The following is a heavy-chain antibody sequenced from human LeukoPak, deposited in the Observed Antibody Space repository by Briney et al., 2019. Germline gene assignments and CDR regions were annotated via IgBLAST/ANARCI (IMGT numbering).Heavy chain of an antibody. V-gene: IGHV1-2*02. CDR1: GYTFTGYY. J-gene: IGHJ4*02. CDR3: ARYKLGYCSGGSCSRFGYFDY. Sequence: ASVKVSCKASGYTFTGYYMHWVRQAPGQGLEWMGWINPNSGGTNYARKFQGRVTMTRDTSISTAYMELSRLRSDDTAVYYCARYKLGYCSGGSCSRFGYFDYWGQGTLVTVSS. CDR2: INPNSGGT. D-gene: IGHD2-15*01.